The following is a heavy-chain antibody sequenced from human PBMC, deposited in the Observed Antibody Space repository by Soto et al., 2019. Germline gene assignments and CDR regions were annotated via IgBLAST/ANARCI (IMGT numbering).Heavy chain of an antibody. CDR2: IYSGGST. J-gene: IGHJ4*02. V-gene: IGHV3-66*01. CDR3: ARDFRNDGSGYWYFDY. Sequence: PGGSLRLSCAASGFTVSSNYMSWVRQAPGKGLEWVSSIYSGGSTYYADSVKGRFTISRDSSKNTLYLQMNSLRVEDTAVYYCARDFRNDGSGYWYFDYWGQGTLVTVSS. CDR1: GFTVSSNY. D-gene: IGHD3-22*01.